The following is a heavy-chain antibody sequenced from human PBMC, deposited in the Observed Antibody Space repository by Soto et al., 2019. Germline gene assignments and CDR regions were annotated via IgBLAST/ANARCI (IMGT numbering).Heavy chain of an antibody. CDR3: ARGFVEMAPQAGFDI. CDR1: GYTFTGYY. J-gene: IGHJ3*02. V-gene: IGHV1-2*02. CDR2: INPNSGGT. D-gene: IGHD2-15*01. Sequence: ASVKVSCKASGYTFTGYYMHWVRQAPGQGLEWMGWINPNSGGTNYAQKFKGRVTMTRDTSISTAYMELSRLRSDDTAVYYCARGFVEMAPQAGFDIWGQGTMVTVSS.